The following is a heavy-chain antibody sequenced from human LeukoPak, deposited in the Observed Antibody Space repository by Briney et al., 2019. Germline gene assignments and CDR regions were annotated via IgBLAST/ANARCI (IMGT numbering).Heavy chain of an antibody. CDR3: AKIPWGVGMDV. Sequence: GRSLRLSCAASGFTFSSYAMHWVRQAPGKGLEWVAVISYDGSNKYYADSVKGRFTISRDNSKNTLYLQMNSLRAEDTAVYYCAKIPWGVGMDVWGQGTTVTVSS. CDR1: GFTFSSYA. V-gene: IGHV3-30-3*01. CDR2: ISYDGSNK. D-gene: IGHD3-16*01. J-gene: IGHJ6*02.